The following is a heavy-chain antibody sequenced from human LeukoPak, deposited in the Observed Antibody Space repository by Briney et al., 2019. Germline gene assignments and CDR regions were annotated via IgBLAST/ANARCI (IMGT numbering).Heavy chain of an antibody. CDR1: GFTFSSYA. CDR3: ANANSEYITVDY. CDR2: ISAGWGTT. D-gene: IGHD5-18*01. Sequence: GGSLRLSCAASGFTFSSYAMSWVRQAPGKGLEWGAGISAGWGTTFYADSVKGRFTISRDNAKNTLYIQMNSLRVEDTAVYYCANANSEYITVDYWGQGPLVTVSS. V-gene: IGHV3-23*01. J-gene: IGHJ4*02.